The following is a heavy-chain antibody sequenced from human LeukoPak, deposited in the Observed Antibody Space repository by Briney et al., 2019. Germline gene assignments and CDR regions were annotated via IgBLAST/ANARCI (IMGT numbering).Heavy chain of an antibody. CDR2: ISSSSSYI. V-gene: IGHV3-21*01. J-gene: IGHJ4*02. CDR1: GFTFSSYS. Sequence: GESLKISCAASGFTFSSYSMNWVRQAPGKGLEWVSSISSSSSYIYYADSVKGRFTISRDNAKNSLYLQMNSLRAEDTAVYYCARARGSYYVGVFDYWGQGTLVTVSS. D-gene: IGHD1-26*01. CDR3: ARARGSYYVGVFDY.